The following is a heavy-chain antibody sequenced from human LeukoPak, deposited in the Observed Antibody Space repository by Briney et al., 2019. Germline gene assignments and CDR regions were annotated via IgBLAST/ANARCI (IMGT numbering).Heavy chain of an antibody. J-gene: IGHJ4*02. CDR1: GFTFSSYG. Sequence: PGGSLRLSCAASGFTFSSYGMHWVRQAPGKGLEWVAVISYDGSNKYYADSVKGRYTISRDNSKNTLYLQMNSLRAEDTAVYYCAKDRTAVGRQLMILWGQGTLVTVSS. CDR2: ISYDGSNK. CDR3: AKDRTAVGRQLMIL. V-gene: IGHV3-30*18. D-gene: IGHD3/OR15-3a*01.